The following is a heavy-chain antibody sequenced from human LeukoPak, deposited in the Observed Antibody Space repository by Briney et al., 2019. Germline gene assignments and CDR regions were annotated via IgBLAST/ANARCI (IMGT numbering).Heavy chain of an antibody. CDR3: ADGGTVYLFDY. V-gene: IGHV4-39*01. CDR2: INYSRST. Sequence: PSGTLSLTCTVSGGSVSSSSYYWGWIRQPPGKGLEWIGSINYSRSTYYNPSLKSRVTITVDTSKNQFSLKLSSVTAADTAVYYCADGGTVYLFDYRGQGTLVTVSS. CDR1: GGSVSSSSYY. D-gene: IGHD3-16*01. J-gene: IGHJ4*02.